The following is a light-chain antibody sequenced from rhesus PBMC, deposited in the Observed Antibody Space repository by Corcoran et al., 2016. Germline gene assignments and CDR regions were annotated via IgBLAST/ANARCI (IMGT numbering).Light chain of an antibody. V-gene: IGLV2-32*02. CDR2: EVS. CDR3: ASYGGSDTYI. J-gene: IGLJ1*01. CDR1: SSDIGTYNY. Sequence: QAAPTQPPSVSGSPGQSVTISCTGASSDIGTYNYVSWYQQHPGTAPKLIIYEVSQRPSGVSDRFSASKSANTASLTISGLQAVDEADYYCASYGGSDTYIFGVGTRLTVL.